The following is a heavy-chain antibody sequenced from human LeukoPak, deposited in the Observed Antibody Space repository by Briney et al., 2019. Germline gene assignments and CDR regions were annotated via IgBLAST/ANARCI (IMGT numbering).Heavy chain of an antibody. CDR3: ARDLLVEGTDYFDY. CDR2: ISSSGSTI. Sequence: PGGSLRLSCAASGFTFSDYCMSWIRQAPGKGLEWVSYISSSGSTIYYADSVKGRFTISRDNAKNSLYLQMNSLRAEDTAVYYCARDLLVEGTDYFDYWGQGTLVTVSS. D-gene: IGHD1-14*01. CDR1: GFTFSDYC. J-gene: IGHJ4*02. V-gene: IGHV3-11*04.